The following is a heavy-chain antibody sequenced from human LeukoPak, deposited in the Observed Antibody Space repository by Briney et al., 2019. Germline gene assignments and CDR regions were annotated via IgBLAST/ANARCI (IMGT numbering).Heavy chain of an antibody. Sequence: PGGSLRLSCAASGFTVSSNYMSWVRQAPGKGLEWVSVIYSGGSTYYADSVKGRFTISRDNSKNTLYLQMGSLRAEDMAVYYCARGYGIVVVFDYWGQGTLVTVSS. V-gene: IGHV3-66*01. J-gene: IGHJ4*02. CDR3: ARGYGIVVVFDY. CDR1: GFTVSSNY. D-gene: IGHD3-22*01. CDR2: IYSGGST.